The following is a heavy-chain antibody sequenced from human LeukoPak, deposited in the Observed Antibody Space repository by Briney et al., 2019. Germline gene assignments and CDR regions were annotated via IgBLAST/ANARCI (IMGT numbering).Heavy chain of an antibody. CDR3: ATVNYYDSSGCFDY. CDR1: GFTFSSYS. Sequence: GGSLRLSCAASGFTFSSYSMNWVRQAPGKGLEWVSSISSSSSYIYYADSVKGRFTISRDNAKNSLYLQMNSLRAEDTAVYYCATVNYYDSSGCFDYWGQGILVTVSS. V-gene: IGHV3-21*01. CDR2: ISSSSSYI. D-gene: IGHD3-22*01. J-gene: IGHJ4*02.